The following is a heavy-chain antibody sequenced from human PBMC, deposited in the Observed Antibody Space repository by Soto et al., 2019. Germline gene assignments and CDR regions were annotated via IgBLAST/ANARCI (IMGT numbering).Heavy chain of an antibody. CDR2: IDPSDSYT. J-gene: IGHJ4*02. Sequence: XESLKTPWKGSGYSFTSYRIRRVPQMPGKGLEWMGRIDPSDSYTNYSPSFQGHVTISADKSISTAYLQWSSLKASDTAMYYCARGPYYYDSSGRFDYWGQGTLVTVSS. CDR1: GYSFTSYR. D-gene: IGHD3-22*01. CDR3: ARGPYYYDSSGRFDY. V-gene: IGHV5-10-1*01.